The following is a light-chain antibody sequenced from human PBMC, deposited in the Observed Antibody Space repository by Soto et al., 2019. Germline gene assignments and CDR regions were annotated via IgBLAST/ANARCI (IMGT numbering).Light chain of an antibody. CDR1: QTVIRY. Sequence: IQMTQFPSSLSASVGDRVTITCRAGQTVIRYLNWYQQKPGRAPNLLIYAVSNLQSGVPSRFSGSGSGTEFPLTISDLQPEDFANYYCPQSYSTLFTFGPGTKVEIK. J-gene: IGKJ3*01. V-gene: IGKV1-39*01. CDR2: AVS. CDR3: PQSYSTLFT.